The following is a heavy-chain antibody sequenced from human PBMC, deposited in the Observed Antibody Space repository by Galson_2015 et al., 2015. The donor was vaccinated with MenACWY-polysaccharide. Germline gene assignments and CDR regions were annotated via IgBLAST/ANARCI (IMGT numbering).Heavy chain of an antibody. J-gene: IGHJ6*02. V-gene: IGHV5-51*03. CDR3: ARNYGLDV. CDR1: GYSFTNYW. CDR2: IYPGDSDT. Sequence: QSGAEVKKPGESLKISCTGSGYSFTNYWIAWVRQMPGKGLEWMGIIYPGDSDTRYSPSFEGQVTISADKSINTAYLQWSTLTASDTAMYYCARNYGLDVWGQGTTVTVSS.